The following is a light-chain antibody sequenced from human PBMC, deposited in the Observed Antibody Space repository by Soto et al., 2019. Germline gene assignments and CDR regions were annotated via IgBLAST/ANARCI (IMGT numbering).Light chain of an antibody. CDR3: QKYDNPTRT. J-gene: IGKJ4*01. CDR2: DES. V-gene: IGKV1-33*01. CDR1: QSISRW. Sequence: LPMTQSPSTLSASGGDRVSITCRASQSISRWLAWYQQKTGKAPKILIYDESNLETGVPSRLSGSGSGTDFNFTISRLQHEDIATDYCQKYDNPTRTFGGGTKVDIK.